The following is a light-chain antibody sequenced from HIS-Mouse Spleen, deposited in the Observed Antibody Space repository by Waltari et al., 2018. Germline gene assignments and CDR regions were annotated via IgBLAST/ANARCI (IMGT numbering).Light chain of an antibody. CDR1: SRDVGGYNY. J-gene: IGLJ2*01. V-gene: IGLV2-14*03. Sequence: QSALTQPASVSGSPGQSITTSCTGTSRDVGGYNYVSWYQQHPGKAPKLMIYDVSNRPSGVSNRFSGSKSGNTASLTISGLQAEDEADYYCSSYTSSSTEVFGGGTKLTVL. CDR3: SSYTSSSTEV. CDR2: DVS.